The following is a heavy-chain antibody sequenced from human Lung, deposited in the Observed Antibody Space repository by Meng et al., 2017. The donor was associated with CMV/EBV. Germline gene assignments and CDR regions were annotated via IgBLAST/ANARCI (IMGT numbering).Heavy chain of an antibody. V-gene: IGHV3-30*02. CDR2: IRYDGSNP. CDR1: GFSFSNYA. D-gene: IGHD2-2*01. Sequence: GESLKISCAASGFSFSNYAMHWVRQAPGKGPEWVAFIRYDGSNPYYVDSVKGRFIISRDNSKRTLYLQMNSLRAEDTAVYYCAKDLSYCTTTSCFEGSRFYYAMDVWGQGTTVTVSS. J-gene: IGHJ6*02. CDR3: AKDLSYCTTTSCFEGSRFYYAMDV.